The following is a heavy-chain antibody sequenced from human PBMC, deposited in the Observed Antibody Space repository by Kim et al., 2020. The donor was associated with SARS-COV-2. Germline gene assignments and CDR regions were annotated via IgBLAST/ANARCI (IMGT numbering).Heavy chain of an antibody. CDR3: ARGRVPAKVAY. D-gene: IGHD2-2*01. V-gene: IGHV4-34*01. CDR1: GGSFSGYY. J-gene: IGHJ4*02. CDR2: IHPSGSA. Sequence: SETLSLTCAVYGGSFSGYYWSWVRQPPGKGLEWIGEIHPSGSANYSPPLTDGGTISADTSKNPFALTLNSVTAADTAVYFCARGRVPAKVAYWGQGTRVTVPS.